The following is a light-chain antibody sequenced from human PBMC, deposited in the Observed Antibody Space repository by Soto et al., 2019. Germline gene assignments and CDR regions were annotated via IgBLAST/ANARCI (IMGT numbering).Light chain of an antibody. CDR3: QNYNSAPYA. V-gene: IGKV1-27*01. J-gene: IGKJ2*01. CDR1: QGISNY. CDR2: EAS. Sequence: DIQMTQSQSSLSASVGDRVTITCRASQGISNYVAWYQQKPGKVPALLIYEASTLQSGVPSRFSGRGSGTDFTLTISSLQPEDVATYFCQNYNSAPYAFGQGTKLEIK.